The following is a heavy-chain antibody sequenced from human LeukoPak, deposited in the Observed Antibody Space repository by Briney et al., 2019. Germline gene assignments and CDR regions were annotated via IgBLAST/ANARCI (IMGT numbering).Heavy chain of an antibody. Sequence: GASVKVSCKASGYTFTSYGISWVRQAPGQGLEWMGWISAYNGNTNYAQKLQGRVTMTTDTSTSTAYMELRSLRSDDTAVYYCARCLTITMVRGVIVDAFDIWAKGQWSPSLQ. CDR2: ISAYNGNT. D-gene: IGHD3-10*01. CDR3: ARCLTITMVRGVIVDAFDI. J-gene: IGHJ3*02. CDR1: GYTFTSYG. V-gene: IGHV1-18*04.